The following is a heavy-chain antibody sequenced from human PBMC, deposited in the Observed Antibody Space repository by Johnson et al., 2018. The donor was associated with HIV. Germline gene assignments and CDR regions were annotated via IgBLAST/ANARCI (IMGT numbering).Heavy chain of an antibody. Sequence: QVQLVESGGGLVQPGGSLRLSCVASGFTFSSYGMHWVRQAPGKGLEWVAIVSYDGSKKYYPDSVKGRFTISRDNSKNTLYLQMDSLRAEDTAVYYCAKIRTSGTGDAFDIWGQGTMVTVSS. D-gene: IGHD1-14*01. CDR2: VSYDGSKK. V-gene: IGHV3-30*18. CDR1: GFTFSSYG. J-gene: IGHJ3*02. CDR3: AKIRTSGTGDAFDI.